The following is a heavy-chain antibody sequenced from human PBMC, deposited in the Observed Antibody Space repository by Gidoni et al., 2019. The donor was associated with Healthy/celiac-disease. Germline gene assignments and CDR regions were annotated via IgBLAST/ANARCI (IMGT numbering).Heavy chain of an antibody. CDR3: ARVGLRAHYYGSGSYFD. D-gene: IGHD3-10*01. J-gene: IGHJ4*02. Sequence: QVQLQQWGAGLLKPSETLSLTCAVYGGSFSGYYWSWIRQPPGKGLEWIGEINHSGSTNYNPSLKSRVTISVDTSKNQFSLKLSSVTAADTAVYYCARVGLRAHYYGSGSYFDWGQGTLVTVSS. V-gene: IGHV4-34*01. CDR1: GGSFSGYY. CDR2: INHSGST.